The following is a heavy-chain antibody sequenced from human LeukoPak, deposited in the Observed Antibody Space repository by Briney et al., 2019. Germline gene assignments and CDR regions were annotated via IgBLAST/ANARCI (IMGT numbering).Heavy chain of an antibody. V-gene: IGHV4-39*01. D-gene: IGHD6-25*01. CDR2: IYYSGST. J-gene: IGHJ4*02. CDR1: GGFISSSSYY. Sequence: PSETLSLTCTVSGGFISSSSYYWGWIRQPPGKGLEWIGSIYYSGSTYYNPSLKSRVTISVDTSKNQFSLKLSSVTAADTAVYYCAISFSGYDPLYFDYWGQGTLVTVSS. CDR3: AISFSGYDPLYFDY.